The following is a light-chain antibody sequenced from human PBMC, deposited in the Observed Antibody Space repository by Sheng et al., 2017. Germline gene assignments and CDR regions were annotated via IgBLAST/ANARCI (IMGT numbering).Light chain of an antibody. V-gene: IGKV3-20*01. CDR1: QSVSSSF. CDR3: QQYGGSIT. CDR2: GAS. J-gene: IGKJ5*01. Sequence: EIMLTQSPGTLSLSPGERATLSCRASQSVSSSFLTWYQQKPGQAPRLLIYGASSRATGIPDRFSGSGSGTDFTLTISRLEPEDFAVYYCQQYGGSITFGQGTRLEIK.